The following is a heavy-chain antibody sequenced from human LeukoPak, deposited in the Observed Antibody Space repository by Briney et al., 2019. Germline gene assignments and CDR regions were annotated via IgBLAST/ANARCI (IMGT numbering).Heavy chain of an antibody. Sequence: GGSLRLSCAASGFSFDNYAMFWVWQSPGKGLEWVSGISWTSNNIAYADSVKGRFTISRDNAKTSLYLQMNSLRPDDTALYYCAKGRSAWYGPADSWGQGTLVTVSS. CDR1: GFSFDNYA. J-gene: IGHJ4*02. V-gene: IGHV3-9*01. CDR3: AKGRSAWYGPADS. D-gene: IGHD6-19*01. CDR2: ISWTSNNI.